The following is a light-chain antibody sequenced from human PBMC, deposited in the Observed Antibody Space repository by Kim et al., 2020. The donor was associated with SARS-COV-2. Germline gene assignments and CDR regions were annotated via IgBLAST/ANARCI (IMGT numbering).Light chain of an antibody. Sequence: ALRQTVRITYQGEGHRRFYASWYQIKPGQTPVFDIYDKNNNHAGIPDRFSGSGSGNTDILTITRARAEDEADNYNNSRDSSGNSYVFGTGTKVTVL. CDR2: DKN. V-gene: IGLV3-19*01. J-gene: IGLJ1*01. CDR1: GHRRFY. CDR3: NSRDSSGNSYV.